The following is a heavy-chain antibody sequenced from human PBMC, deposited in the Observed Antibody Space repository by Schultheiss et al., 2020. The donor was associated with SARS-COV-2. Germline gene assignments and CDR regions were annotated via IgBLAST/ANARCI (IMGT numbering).Heavy chain of an antibody. V-gene: IGHV4-30-2*01. CDR2: IYHSGST. Sequence: SETLSLTCAVSGGSISSGGYSWSWIRQPPGKGLEWIGYIYHSGSTYYNPSLKSRVTISVDRSKNQFSLKLSSVTAADTAVYYCARDGTSWNQGGYWGQGTLVTVSS. CDR1: GGSISSGGYS. J-gene: IGHJ4*02. D-gene: IGHD1-14*01. CDR3: ARDGTSWNQGGY.